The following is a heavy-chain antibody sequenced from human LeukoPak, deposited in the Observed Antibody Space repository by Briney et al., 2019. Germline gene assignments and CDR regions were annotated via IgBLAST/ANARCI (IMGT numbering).Heavy chain of an antibody. V-gene: IGHV4-39*07. CDR3: ARSIAVAENYFDY. CDR2: IYYSGST. D-gene: IGHD6-19*01. J-gene: IGHJ4*02. Sequence: NSSETLSLTCTVSGGSISSSSYYWGWIRQPPGKGLEWIGSIYYSGSTYYNPSLKSRVTISVDTSKNQFSLKLSSVTAADTAVYYCARSIAVAENYFDYWGQGTLVTVSS. CDR1: GGSISSSSYY.